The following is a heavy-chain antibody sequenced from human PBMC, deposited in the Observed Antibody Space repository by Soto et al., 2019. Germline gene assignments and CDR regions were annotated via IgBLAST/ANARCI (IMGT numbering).Heavy chain of an antibody. D-gene: IGHD5-12*01. V-gene: IGHV3-30*04. Sequence: QVQLVESGGGVVQPGRSLRLSCAASGFTFSSYAMHWVRQAPGKGLEWVAVISYGGRNKYYADSVKGRFTISRDNSKNTLYLQMNSLRAEDTAVYYCARDRLGVPDFDYWGQGSLVTFSS. J-gene: IGHJ4*02. CDR1: GFTFSSYA. CDR2: ISYGGRNK. CDR3: ARDRLGVPDFDY.